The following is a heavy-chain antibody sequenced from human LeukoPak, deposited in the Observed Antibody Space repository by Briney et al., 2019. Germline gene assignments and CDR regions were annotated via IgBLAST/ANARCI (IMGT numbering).Heavy chain of an antibody. CDR1: GFTFSSYA. D-gene: IGHD3-3*01. V-gene: IGHV3-23*01. J-gene: IGHJ5*02. CDR2: ISGSGGST. CDR3: ARNVLRFLEWSSAIDP. Sequence: GGSLRLSCAASGFTFSSYAMSWVRQAPGKGLERVSAISGSGGSTYYADSVKGRFTISRDNSKNTLYLQMNSLRAEDTAVYYCARNVLRFLEWSSAIDPWGQGTLVTVSS.